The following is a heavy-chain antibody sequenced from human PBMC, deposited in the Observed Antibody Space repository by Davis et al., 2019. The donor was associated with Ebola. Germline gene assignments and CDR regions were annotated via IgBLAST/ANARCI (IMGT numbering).Heavy chain of an antibody. Sequence: AASVKVSCKASGGTFSSYAISWVRQAPGQGLEWMGVIIPIFGTANYAQTFQGRVTITADKSTRPAYMAMSSLRSEETAVYYCARGGGSSKRTMGYWGQGTLVTVSS. D-gene: IGHD1-26*01. CDR1: GGTFSSYA. CDR2: IIPIFGTA. CDR3: ARGGGSSKRTMGY. J-gene: IGHJ4*02. V-gene: IGHV1-69*06.